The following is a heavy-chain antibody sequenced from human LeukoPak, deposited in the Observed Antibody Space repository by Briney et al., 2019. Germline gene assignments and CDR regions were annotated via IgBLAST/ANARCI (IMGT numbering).Heavy chain of an antibody. V-gene: IGHV3-30*02. CDR3: AKGVYDFWSGYLDYFDY. CDR1: GFTLSTYG. J-gene: IGHJ4*02. CDR2: IRYDGSNK. D-gene: IGHD3-3*01. Sequence: GGSLRLSCAGAGFTLSTYGMHWVRQAPGKGLEWVAFIRYDGSNKYYADSVKGRFTISRDNSKNTLYLQMNSLRAEDTAVYYCAKGVYDFWSGYLDYFDYWGQGTLVTVSS.